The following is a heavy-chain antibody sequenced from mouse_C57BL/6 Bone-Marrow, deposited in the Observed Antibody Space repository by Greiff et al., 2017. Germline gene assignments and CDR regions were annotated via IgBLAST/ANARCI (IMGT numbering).Heavy chain of an antibody. CDR2: IYPSDSET. J-gene: IGHJ2*01. CDR3: ARDYGSSLDY. Sequence: QVQLQQPGAELVRPGSSVKLSCKASGYTFTSYWMDWVKQRPGQGLEWIGNIYPSDSETHYNQKFKDKATLTVDNSSSTAYMQLSSLTSEDSAVYCCARDYGSSLDYWGQGTTLTVSS. V-gene: IGHV1-61*01. CDR1: GYTFTSYW. D-gene: IGHD1-1*01.